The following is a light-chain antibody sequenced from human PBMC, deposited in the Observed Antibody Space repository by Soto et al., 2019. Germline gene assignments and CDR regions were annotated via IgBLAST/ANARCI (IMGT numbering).Light chain of an antibody. Sequence: QSVLTQPPSVSGAPGQRVTISCTGSGSNIGAGYDVHWYQHLPGTAPKLLIYANTNRPSGVPDRFSGSESGTSASLAITGLQAEDEADYYCQSYDSSLRVVFGGGTKLTVL. CDR2: ANT. CDR3: QSYDSSLRVV. CDR1: GSNIGAGYD. J-gene: IGLJ3*02. V-gene: IGLV1-40*01.